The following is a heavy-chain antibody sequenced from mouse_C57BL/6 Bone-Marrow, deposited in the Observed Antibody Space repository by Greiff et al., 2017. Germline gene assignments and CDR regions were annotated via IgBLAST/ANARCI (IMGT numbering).Heavy chain of an antibody. CDR1: GYTFTSYW. V-gene: IGHV1-64*01. CDR2: IHPNSGST. D-gene: IGHD1-1*01. Sequence: QVQLQQPGAELVKPGASVKLSCKASGYTFTSYWMHWVKQRPGQGLEWIGMIHPNSGSTNYNEKFKSKATLTVDKSSSTAYMQLSSLTSEDSAVYYCARKRALITTVVAYYFDYWGQGTTLTVSS. CDR3: ARKRALITTVVAYYFDY. J-gene: IGHJ2*01.